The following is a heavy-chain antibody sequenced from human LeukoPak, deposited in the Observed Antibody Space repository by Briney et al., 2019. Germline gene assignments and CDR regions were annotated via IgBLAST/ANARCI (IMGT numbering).Heavy chain of an antibody. CDR1: GGSISSYY. J-gene: IGHJ4*02. Sequence: SETLSLTCTVSGGSISSYYWSWIRQPPGKGLEWSGYIYYSASNNYNPSLKSRVTISVDTSKNQFSLKLSSVTAADTAAYYCARIVDTAMVSKGYYFDYWGQGTLVTVSS. V-gene: IGHV4-59*01. CDR2: IYYSASN. CDR3: ARIVDTAMVSKGYYFDY. D-gene: IGHD5-18*01.